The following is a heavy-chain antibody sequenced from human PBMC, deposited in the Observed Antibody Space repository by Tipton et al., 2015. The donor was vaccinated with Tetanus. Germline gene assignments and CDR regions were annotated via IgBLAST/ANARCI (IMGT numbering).Heavy chain of an antibody. CDR2: ISGSGSYI. Sequence: SLRLSCAASGFTLSRNSMNWVRQAPGKGLEWVSSISGSGSYISYADSVKGRFTISRDHAKNTVYLQMNSLRAEDTAVYFCARRSLTNYGLDVWGQGTPVTVSS. CDR3: ARRSLTNYGLDV. CDR1: GFTLSRNS. J-gene: IGHJ6*02. V-gene: IGHV3-21*01. D-gene: IGHD1-1*01.